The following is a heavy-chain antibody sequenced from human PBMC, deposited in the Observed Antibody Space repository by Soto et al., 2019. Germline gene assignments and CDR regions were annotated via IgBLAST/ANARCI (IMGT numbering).Heavy chain of an antibody. CDR3: AVSTSRSDPKSPINYFDS. V-gene: IGHV1-69*01. CDR1: GGTFSSYA. J-gene: IGHJ4*02. CDR2: ILPIFGTA. Sequence: QLQLVQSGAEVKKPGASVKVSCKASGGTFSSYAISWVRQAPGHGLEWMGWILPIFGTANYAQKFQGRVTITADESTSTAYMELSSLRSEDTAVYYCAVSTSRSDPKSPINYFDSWGQGTLVTVSS. D-gene: IGHD3-3*02.